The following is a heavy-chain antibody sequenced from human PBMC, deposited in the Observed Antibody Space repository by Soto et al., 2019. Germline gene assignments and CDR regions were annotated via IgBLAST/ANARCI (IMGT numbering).Heavy chain of an antibody. CDR2: MSFDGTYK. V-gene: IGHV3-30*04. CDR3: AGGLTDFYGGVDM. CDR1: GYSFSQHA. Sequence: QVQLLESGGGVAQPGRSLRLSCAASGYSFSQHAMHWVRQAPGKGLEWVAVMSFDGTYKHYADSVRGRFTISRDNSKNTLVLQVDSLGPADTGGYYCAGGLTDFYGGVDMWGLGTTVSV. D-gene: IGHD2-21*01. J-gene: IGHJ6*02.